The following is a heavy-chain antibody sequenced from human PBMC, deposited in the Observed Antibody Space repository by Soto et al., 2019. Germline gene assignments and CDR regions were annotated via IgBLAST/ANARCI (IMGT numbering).Heavy chain of an antibody. CDR3: ARDPSYYDSSGYLYGMDV. J-gene: IGHJ6*02. Sequence: QVQLVQSGAEVKKPGSSVKVSCKASGGTFSSYTISWVRQAPGQGLEWMGRIIPILGIANYAQKFQGRVTITADKSTSIAYRELSSLRSEDTAVYYCARDPSYYDSSGYLYGMDVWGQGTTVTVSS. CDR2: IIPILGIA. V-gene: IGHV1-69*08. D-gene: IGHD3-22*01. CDR1: GGTFSSYT.